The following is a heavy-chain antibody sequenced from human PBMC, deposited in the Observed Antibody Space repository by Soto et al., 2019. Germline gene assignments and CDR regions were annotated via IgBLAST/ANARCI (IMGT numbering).Heavy chain of an antibody. CDR1: GGTFSSYA. V-gene: IGHV1-69*13. CDR2: IIPIFGTA. CDR3: ASPPPSIAARSYYYGMDV. D-gene: IGHD6-6*01. J-gene: IGHJ6*02. Sequence: SVKVSCKASGGTFSSYAISWVRQAPGQGLEWMGGIIPIFGTANYAQKFQGRVTITADESTSTAYMELSSLRSEDTAVYYCASPPPSIAARSYYYGMDVWGQGTTVTVSS.